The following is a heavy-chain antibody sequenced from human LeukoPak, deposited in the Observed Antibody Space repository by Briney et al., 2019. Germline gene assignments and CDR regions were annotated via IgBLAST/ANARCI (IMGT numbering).Heavy chain of an antibody. D-gene: IGHD4-11*01. J-gene: IGHJ1*01. CDR2: RCDDGRD. CDR3: ARTTRVTPDGRAEYFED. V-gene: IGHV4-59*03. CDR1: GVSISTSC. Sequence: SETLSLTCTVSGVSISTSCWSWIRQSPGRGLEWVGYRCDDGRDLYNPSLRSRVSRVTISVDASEKQFSLSLRSVTAADTAMYYCARTTRVTPDGRAEYFEDCGQGTLVIASS.